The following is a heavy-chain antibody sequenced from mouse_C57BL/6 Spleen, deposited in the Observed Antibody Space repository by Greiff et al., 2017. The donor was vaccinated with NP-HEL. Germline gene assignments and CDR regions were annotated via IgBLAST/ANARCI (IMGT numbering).Heavy chain of an antibody. J-gene: IGHJ4*01. CDR1: GYSITSGYY. V-gene: IGHV3-6*01. Sequence: EVHLVESGPGLVKPSQSLSLTCSVTGYSITSGYYWNWIRQFPGNKLEWMGYISYDGSNNYNPFLKNRISITRDTSKNQFFLKLNSVTTEDTATYYCARDHTLGLYAMDYWGQGTSVTVSS. D-gene: IGHD3-1*01. CDR3: ARDHTLGLYAMDY. CDR2: ISYDGSN.